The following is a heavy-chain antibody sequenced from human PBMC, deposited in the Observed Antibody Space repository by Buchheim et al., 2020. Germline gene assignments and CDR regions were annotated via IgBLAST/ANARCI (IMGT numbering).Heavy chain of an antibody. CDR3: ARDASGSYPIDD. D-gene: IGHD3-16*02. Sequence: QVQLQESGPGLVKPSQTLSLTCTVSGGSISSNNWWSWVRQLPGKGLEWIGEIYRSGSTNYNPSLKSRVTISIDKSNNQFSLKMNSVTAADTAVYYCARDASGSYPIDDWGQGTL. CDR1: GGSISSNNW. J-gene: IGHJ4*02. CDR2: IYRSGST. V-gene: IGHV4-4*02.